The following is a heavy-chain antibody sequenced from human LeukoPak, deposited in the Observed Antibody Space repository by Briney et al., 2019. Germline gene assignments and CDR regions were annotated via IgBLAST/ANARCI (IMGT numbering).Heavy chain of an antibody. CDR2: ISGSGGST. J-gene: IGHJ6*02. D-gene: IGHD2-2*01. V-gene: IGHV3-23*01. Sequence: PGGSLRLSCAASGFTFSSYAMSWVRQAPGKGLEWVSAISGSGGSTYYADSVKGRFTISRDNSKNTLYLQMNSLRAEDTAVYYCAKGRYCSSTSCYAYGMDVWGQGTTVTVSS. CDR1: GFTFSSYA. CDR3: AKGRYCSSTSCYAYGMDV.